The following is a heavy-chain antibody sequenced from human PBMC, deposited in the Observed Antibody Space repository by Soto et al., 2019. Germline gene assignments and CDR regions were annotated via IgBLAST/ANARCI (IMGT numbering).Heavy chain of an antibody. J-gene: IGHJ4*02. V-gene: IGHV4-30-2*01. Sequence: PSETLSLTCAVSGGSISSGGYSWSWIRQPPGKGLEWIGYIYHSGSTYYNPSLKSRVTISVDRSKNQFSLKLSSVTAADTAVYYCARGAYCGGDCYLFDYWGQGTLVTVSS. CDR1: GGSISSGGYS. CDR3: ARGAYCGGDCYLFDY. D-gene: IGHD2-21*02. CDR2: IYHSGST.